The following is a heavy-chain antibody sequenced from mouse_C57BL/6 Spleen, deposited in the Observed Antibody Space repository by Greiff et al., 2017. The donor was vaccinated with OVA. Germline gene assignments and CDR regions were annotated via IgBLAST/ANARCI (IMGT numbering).Heavy chain of an antibody. CDR2: IYPGDGDT. CDR3: AGSYYYGSSYRLFAY. V-gene: IGHV1-82*01. J-gene: IGHJ3*01. Sequence: QVQLQQSGPELVKPGASVKISCKASGYAFSSSWMNWVKQRPGKGLEWIGRIYPGDGDTNYNGKFKGKATLTADKSSSTAYMQLSSLTSEDSAVYFCAGSYYYGSSYRLFAYWGQGTLVTVSA. D-gene: IGHD1-1*01. CDR1: GYAFSSSW.